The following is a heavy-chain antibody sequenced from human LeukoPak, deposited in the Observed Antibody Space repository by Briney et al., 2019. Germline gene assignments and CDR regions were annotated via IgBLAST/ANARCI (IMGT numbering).Heavy chain of an antibody. CDR2: ISAYNGNT. J-gene: IGHJ5*02. Sequence: ASVKVSCKASGGTFSSYAISWVRQAPGQGLEWMGWISAYNGNTNYAQKLQGRVTMTTDTSTSTAYMELRSLRSDDTAVYYCARDGMFGAGTQFDPWGQGTLVTVSS. V-gene: IGHV1-18*01. CDR1: GGTFSSYA. CDR3: ARDGMFGAGTQFDP. D-gene: IGHD3-10*02.